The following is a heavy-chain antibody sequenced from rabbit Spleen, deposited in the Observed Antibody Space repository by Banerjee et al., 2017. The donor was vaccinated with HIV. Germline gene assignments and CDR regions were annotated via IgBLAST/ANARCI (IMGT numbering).Heavy chain of an antibody. CDR3: ARDTSSSFSSYGMDL. J-gene: IGHJ6*01. D-gene: IGHD1-1*01. Sequence: QSLEESGGDLVKPGASLTLTCTASGFSFGSVSWIYWVRQAPGKGLEWIGTIYAGSTGTTDYATWAKGRFTISKTSSTTVSLQMTRLTAADTATYFCARDTSSSFSSYGMDLWGPGTLVTVS. CDR1: GFSFGSVSW. V-gene: IGHV1S40*01. CDR2: IYAGSTGTT.